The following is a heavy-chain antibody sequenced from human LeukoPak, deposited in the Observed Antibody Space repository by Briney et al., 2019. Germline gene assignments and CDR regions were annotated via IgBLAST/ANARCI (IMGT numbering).Heavy chain of an antibody. V-gene: IGHV3-23*01. CDR1: GFTFSSYA. Sequence: GGSLRLSCAASGFTFSSYAMSWVRQAPGKGLEWVSAISGSGGSTYYADSVKGRFTISRDNSKITLYLQMNSLRAEDTAVYYCAKDSSGWYSRFWGQGTLVTVSS. CDR2: ISGSGGST. D-gene: IGHD6-19*01. CDR3: AKDSSGWYSRF. J-gene: IGHJ4*02.